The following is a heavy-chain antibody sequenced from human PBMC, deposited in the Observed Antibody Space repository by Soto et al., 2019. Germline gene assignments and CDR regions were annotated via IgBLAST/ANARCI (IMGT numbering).Heavy chain of an antibody. CDR3: ARSSISGAVWIQLTPEASVVH. CDR1: GGSISSGGYY. Sequence: SETLSLTCTVSGGSISSGGYYWSWIRQHPGKGLEWIGYIYYSGSTYYNPSLKSRVTISVDTSKNQFSLKLSSVTAADTAVYYCARSSISGAVWIQLTPEASVVHWGQGSLVTVSS. J-gene: IGHJ4*02. CDR2: IYYSGST. V-gene: IGHV4-31*03. D-gene: IGHD5-18*01.